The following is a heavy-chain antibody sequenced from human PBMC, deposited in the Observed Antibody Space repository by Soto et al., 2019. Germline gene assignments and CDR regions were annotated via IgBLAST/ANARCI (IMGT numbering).Heavy chain of an antibody. V-gene: IGHV3-23*01. J-gene: IGHJ4*02. Sequence: GGSLRLSCAASGFTFSSYAMTWVRQAPGQGLEWVSRIDNSGGTTYYADSVKGRFTISRDNSKNTLYLQMNGLRAEDTAVYYCAKRRVEYCSGGTCYYFDSWGQGTLVTVSS. D-gene: IGHD2-15*01. CDR2: IDNSGGTT. CDR1: GFTFSSYA. CDR3: AKRRVEYCSGGTCYYFDS.